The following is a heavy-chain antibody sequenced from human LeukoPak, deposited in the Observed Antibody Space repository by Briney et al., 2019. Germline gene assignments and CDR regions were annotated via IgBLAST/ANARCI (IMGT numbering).Heavy chain of an antibody. CDR2: INPDSGGT. V-gene: IGHV1-2*02. D-gene: IGHD3-22*01. J-gene: IGHJ4*02. Sequence: ASVKVSCKASGYTFTSYAMNWVRQAPGQGLEWMGWINPDSGGTNYAQRFQGRVTMTRDTSISSAYMELSRLRSDDSAMYYCARGRGSWYDSSGSPYIRFDYWGQGTLVTVPS. CDR1: GYTFTSYA. CDR3: ARGRGSWYDSSGSPYIRFDY.